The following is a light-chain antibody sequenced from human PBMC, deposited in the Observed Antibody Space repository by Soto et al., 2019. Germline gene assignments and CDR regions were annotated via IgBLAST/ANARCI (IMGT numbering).Light chain of an antibody. J-gene: IGLJ1*01. V-gene: IGLV2-14*01. CDR2: DVS. Sequence: QPALTQPASVSGSPGQSITISCTGTSSDVGGYNYVSWYQQHPGKAPKLMIYDVSNRPSGVSNRFSGSKSGNTASLTISGLLAEDEADYYCSSYTSSSTLRVFGTGTKVTVL. CDR3: SSYTSSSTLRV. CDR1: SSDVGGYNY.